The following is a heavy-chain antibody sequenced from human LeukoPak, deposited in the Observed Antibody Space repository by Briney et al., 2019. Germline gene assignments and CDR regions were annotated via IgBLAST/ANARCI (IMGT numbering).Heavy chain of an antibody. CDR3: VRDRGWYHFDL. J-gene: IGHJ4*02. CDR1: GFTFSSYW. D-gene: IGHD3-10*01. CDR2: IKGDATES. V-gene: IGHV3-7*01. Sequence: GGSLRLSCAASGFTFSSYWMAWIRQAPGKGLEWVAHIKGDATESRSVDSVKGRFTISRDNTKNSLFLQLNSLRAEDTAVYYCVRDRGWYHFDLWGQGTLVTVSS.